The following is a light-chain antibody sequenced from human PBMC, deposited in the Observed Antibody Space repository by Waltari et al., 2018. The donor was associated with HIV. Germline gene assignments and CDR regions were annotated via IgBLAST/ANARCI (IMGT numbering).Light chain of an antibody. Sequence: QPALPQPASVSGSPGQSITISCTGSSRDVGGSCYVSWYQQHSGKVPKVLINDVRKRFTGVSSRFSGSSSGNTASLRISGLQPEDEADYYCCSYAGNDTYVFGTGTMVTAL. J-gene: IGLJ1*01. V-gene: IGLV2-23*02. CDR1: SRDVGGSCY. CDR2: DVR. CDR3: CSYAGNDTYV.